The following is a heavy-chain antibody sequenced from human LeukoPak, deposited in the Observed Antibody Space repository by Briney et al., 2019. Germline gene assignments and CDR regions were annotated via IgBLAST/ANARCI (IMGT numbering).Heavy chain of an antibody. CDR1: GFTFNTYS. V-gene: IGHV3-21*01. J-gene: IGHJ3*01. Sequence: PGGYLRLYCVASGFTFNTYSMNWVRQAPGKGLEWVSSIGGSSSSRYHADSVKGRFTTSRDNAKNSLYLQMNSLRDDDTAVYYCAREANEAFDVWGQGTMVTVSS. CDR2: IGGSSSSR. CDR3: AREANEAFDV.